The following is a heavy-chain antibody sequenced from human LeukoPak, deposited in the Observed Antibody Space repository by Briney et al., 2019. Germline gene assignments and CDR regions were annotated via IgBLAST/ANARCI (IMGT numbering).Heavy chain of an antibody. V-gene: IGHV1-8*01. CDR2: MNPNSGNT. CDR3: AREYYDILTGETNAFDI. D-gene: IGHD3-9*01. CDR1: GYTFTSYD. J-gene: IGHJ3*02. Sequence: ASVKVSCKASGYTFTSYDINWVRQATGQGLEWMGWMNPNSGNTGYAQKFQGRVTMTRNTSISTAYMELSSLRSEDTAVYYCAREYYDILTGETNAFDIWGQGTMVTVSP.